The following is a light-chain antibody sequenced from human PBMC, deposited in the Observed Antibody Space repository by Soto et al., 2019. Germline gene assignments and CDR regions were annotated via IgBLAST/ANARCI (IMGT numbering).Light chain of an antibody. V-gene: IGKV1-9*01. J-gene: IGKJ1*01. CDR2: AAS. Sequence: DIQLTQSPSFLSASVGDRVTITCRASPAISSYLAWFQQRPGKAPKVLIYAASTLQSGVPSRFSGSGSGTEFTLTISSLQPEDFATYFCQQLNSYPWTFGQGTKVEIK. CDR3: QQLNSYPWT. CDR1: PAISSY.